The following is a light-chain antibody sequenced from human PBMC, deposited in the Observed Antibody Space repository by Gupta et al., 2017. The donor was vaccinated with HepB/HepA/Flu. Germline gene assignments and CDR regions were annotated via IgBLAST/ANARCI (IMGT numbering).Light chain of an antibody. Sequence: DIQMTQSPSSLSASVGDRVTITCRSSQNIANFLNWYQQKPGKAPKILIYAASSLQSGVPSRFSGSGSGTDFTLTISSLQAEDFATYYCQQSYSAPLTFGHGTKVEI. CDR3: QQSYSAPLT. CDR1: QNIANF. J-gene: IGKJ3*01. V-gene: IGKV1-39*01. CDR2: AAS.